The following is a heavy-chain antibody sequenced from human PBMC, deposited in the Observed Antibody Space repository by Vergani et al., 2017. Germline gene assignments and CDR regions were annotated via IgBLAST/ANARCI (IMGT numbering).Heavy chain of an antibody. CDR2: INAGNGNT. D-gene: IGHD3-9*01. CDR1: GYTFTSYA. J-gene: IGHJ5*02. V-gene: IGHV1-3*01. CDR3: ARDAHYDILTGYPIDP. Sequence: QVQLVQSGAEVKKPGASVKVSCKASGYTFTSYAMHWVRQAPGQRLEWMGWINAGNGNTKYSQKFQGRVTITRDTSASTAYMELSSLRSEDTAVYYCARDAHYDILTGYPIDPWGQGTLVTVSS.